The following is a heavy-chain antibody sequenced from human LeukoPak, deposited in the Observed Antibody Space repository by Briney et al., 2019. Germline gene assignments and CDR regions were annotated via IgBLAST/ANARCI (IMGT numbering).Heavy chain of an antibody. D-gene: IGHD2-21*02. CDR3: ARGEGGGDCYFDY. CDR1: GFTFSDDW. J-gene: IGHJ4*02. Sequence: GGSLRLSCAASGFTFSDDWMSWVRQAPGKGLEWVSVIYSGGSTYYADSVKGRFTISRDNSKNTLYLQMNSLRAEDTAVYYCARGEGGGDCYFDYWGQGTLVTVSS. CDR2: IYSGGST. V-gene: IGHV3-53*01.